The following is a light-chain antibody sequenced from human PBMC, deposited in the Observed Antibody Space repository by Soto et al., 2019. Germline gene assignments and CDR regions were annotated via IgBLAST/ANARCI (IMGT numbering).Light chain of an antibody. CDR3: RHYNNWPPET. V-gene: IGKV3-15*01. Sequence: EIVMTQSPATLSVSTGERATLSSRASQSITSNLAWYQQKRGHAPRLLIYDASTRATGIPARFSGSGSGTEFNLTISSLQSEDFAIYYCRHYNNWPPETFGQGTKVDVK. CDR2: DAS. CDR1: QSITSN. J-gene: IGKJ1*01.